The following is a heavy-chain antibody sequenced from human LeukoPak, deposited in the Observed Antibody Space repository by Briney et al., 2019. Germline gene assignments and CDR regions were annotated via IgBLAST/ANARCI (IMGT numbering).Heavy chain of an antibody. CDR1: GFTFSRYR. D-gene: IGHD1-26*01. Sequence: GGSLRLSCAASGFTFSRYRMNWVRQAPGKGLEWVANIKQDGSEKYYVDSVKGRLTISRDNAKNSLFLQMNSLRAEDTAVYYCARDTRTFDYWGQGTQVTVSS. CDR2: IKQDGSEK. V-gene: IGHV3-7*01. CDR3: ARDTRTFDY. J-gene: IGHJ4*02.